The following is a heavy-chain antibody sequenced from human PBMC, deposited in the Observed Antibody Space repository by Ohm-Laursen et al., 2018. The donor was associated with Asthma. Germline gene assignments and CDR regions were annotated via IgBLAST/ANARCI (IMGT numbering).Heavy chain of an antibody. CDR2: INHSGST. D-gene: IGHD4-17*01. V-gene: IGHV4-34*01. CDR1: GGSFSGYY. Sequence: SDTLSLTCAVYGGSFSGYYWSWIRQPPGKGLEWIGEINHSGSTNYNPSLKSRVTISVDTSKNQFSLKLSSVTAADTAVYYCARDLVNDYGDYGYYYYYGMDVWGQGTTVTVSS. CDR3: ARDLVNDYGDYGYYYYYGMDV. J-gene: IGHJ6*02.